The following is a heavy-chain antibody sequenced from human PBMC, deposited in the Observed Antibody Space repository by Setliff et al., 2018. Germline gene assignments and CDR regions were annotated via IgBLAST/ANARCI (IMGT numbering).Heavy chain of an antibody. CDR1: GFTLSTYW. V-gene: IGHV3-23*01. CDR2: ISGSGGST. CDR3: AKWVVGGVFGDYMDV. J-gene: IGHJ6*03. D-gene: IGHD2-15*01. Sequence: GGSLRLSCSASGFTLSTYWMNWVRQAPGKGLEWVSAISGSGGSTYYADSVKGRFTISRDNSKNTLYLQMNSLRAEDTAVYYCAKWVVGGVFGDYMDVWGKGTTVTVSS.